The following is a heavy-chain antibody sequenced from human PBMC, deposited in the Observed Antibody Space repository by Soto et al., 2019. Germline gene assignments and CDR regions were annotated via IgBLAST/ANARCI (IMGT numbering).Heavy chain of an antibody. D-gene: IGHD3-10*01. J-gene: IGHJ4*02. CDR3: ARVDRFYYGSGSYYS. CDR1: GGSISSGGYY. Sequence: SDTLSLTCTVSGGSISSGGYYWSWIRQHPGKGLEWIGYIYYSGSTYYNPSLKSRVTISVDTSKNQFSLKLSSVTAADTAVYYCARVDRFYYGSGSYYSWGQGTQVTVSS. CDR2: IYYSGST. V-gene: IGHV4-31*03.